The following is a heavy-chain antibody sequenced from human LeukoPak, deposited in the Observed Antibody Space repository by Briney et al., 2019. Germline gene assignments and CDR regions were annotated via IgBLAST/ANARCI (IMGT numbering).Heavy chain of an antibody. D-gene: IGHD2-15*01. CDR3: AKDRDIVVVVMDV. V-gene: IGHV3-30*18. CDR2: ISYDGSNK. J-gene: IGHJ6*02. Sequence: PGRSLRLSCAASGFTFSSYGMHWVRQAPGKGLEWVAVISYDGSNKYYADSVKGRFTISRDNSKNTLYLQMNSLRAEDTAVYYCAKDRDIVVVVMDVWGQGTTVTVSS. CDR1: GFTFSSYG.